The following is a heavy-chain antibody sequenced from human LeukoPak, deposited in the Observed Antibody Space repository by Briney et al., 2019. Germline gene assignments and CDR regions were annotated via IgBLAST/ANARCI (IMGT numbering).Heavy chain of an antibody. V-gene: IGHV3-48*01. CDR3: AKEGGEYSSGWYVPYYFDY. J-gene: IGHJ4*02. CDR1: GFTFSSYS. D-gene: IGHD6-19*01. CDR2: ISSSSSTI. Sequence: GGPLRLSCAASGFTFSSYSMNWVRQAPGKGLEWVSYISSSSSTIYYADSVKGRFTISRDNAKNSLYLQMNSLRAKDTAVYYCAKEGGEYSSGWYVPYYFDYWGQGTLVTVSS.